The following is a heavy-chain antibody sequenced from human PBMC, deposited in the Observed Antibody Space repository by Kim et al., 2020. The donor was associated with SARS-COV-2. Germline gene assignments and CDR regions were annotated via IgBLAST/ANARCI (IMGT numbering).Heavy chain of an antibody. D-gene: IGHD2-15*01. V-gene: IGHV3-74*01. Sequence: GGSLRLSCAASGFTFSSYWMHWVRQAPGKGLVWVSRINSDGSSTSYADSVKGRFTISRDNAKNTLYLQMNSLRAEDTAVYYCARVSRYCSGGSCHQKNYYCCGIDVWGQGTTVTVSS. CDR2: INSDGSST. CDR3: ARVSRYCSGGSCHQKNYYCCGIDV. J-gene: IGHJ6*02. CDR1: GFTFSSYW.